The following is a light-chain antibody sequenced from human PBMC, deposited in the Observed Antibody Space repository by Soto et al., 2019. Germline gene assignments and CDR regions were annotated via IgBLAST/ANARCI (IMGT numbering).Light chain of an antibody. J-gene: IGKJ3*01. Sequence: DIVLTQSPGTLSLSPGERATLSCRASQSVSSKYLAWYQQKPGQPPRVLIYGTSIRATGIPERFSGGGSGTDFPLPITRLEPEDFAVYYCQQYGSSLFTFGPGTKVDFK. V-gene: IGKV3-20*01. CDR2: GTS. CDR1: QSVSSKY. CDR3: QQYGSSLFT.